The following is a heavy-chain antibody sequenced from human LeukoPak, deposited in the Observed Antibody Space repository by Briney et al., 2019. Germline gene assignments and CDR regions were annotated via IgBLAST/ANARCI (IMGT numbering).Heavy chain of an antibody. J-gene: IGHJ4*02. D-gene: IGHD2-21*02. Sequence: GGSLRLSCAASGFTFSNAWMSWVRQPPGKGLEWVSVMYTGGGRYYGDSVKGRFIISRDNSKNTVFLQMNSLRVEDTALYYCTRGQSYCGADCYSGWGQGTLVTVSS. CDR2: MYTGGGR. CDR1: GFTFSNAW. CDR3: TRGQSYCGADCYSG. V-gene: IGHV3-66*01.